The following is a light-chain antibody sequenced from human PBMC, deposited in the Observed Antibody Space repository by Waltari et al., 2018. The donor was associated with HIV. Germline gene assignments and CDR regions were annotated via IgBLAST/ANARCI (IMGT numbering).Light chain of an antibody. V-gene: IGLV2-14*03. CDR2: AVS. Sequence: QSALSQPASVSGSFGQSITISGTGTSSDVGGNHYVSWYQQQPDKAPKPLISAVSNRPLGVSICVSGSKSANTASLTIFWLQAEDEADYYCSSYTMSDTVVFGRGTKLTVV. CDR3: SSYTMSDTVV. CDR1: SSDVGGNHY. J-gene: IGLJ2*01.